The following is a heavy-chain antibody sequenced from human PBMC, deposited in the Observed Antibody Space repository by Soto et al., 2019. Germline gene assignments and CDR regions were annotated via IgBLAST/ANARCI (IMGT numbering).Heavy chain of an antibody. CDR3: ARGIAGRVSSAWTWFYI. D-gene: IGHD2-2*01. V-gene: IGHV3-30*09. CDR1: GFTFSNDA. CDR2: IPNDGRDQ. Sequence: QVQLVESGGGVGQPGRSLRLSCAASGFTFSNDAMHWVRQAPGKGLEWVAAIPNDGRDQHYADSVKGRFAISRDNSENTLSLQMNRLRAEDAAVYYCARGIAGRVSSAWTWFYIWGQGPLVTVSS. J-gene: IGHJ4*02.